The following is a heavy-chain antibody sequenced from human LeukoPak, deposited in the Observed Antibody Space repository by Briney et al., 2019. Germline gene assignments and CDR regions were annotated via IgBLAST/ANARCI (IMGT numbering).Heavy chain of an antibody. D-gene: IGHD3-3*01. CDR3: ARVFRPYYDFSSCDY. V-gene: IGHV4-34*01. CDR2: INHSGST. J-gene: IGHJ4*02. CDR1: GGSFSGYY. Sequence: SETLSLTCAVYGGSFSGYYWSWIRQPPGKGLDWIGEINHSGSTNYNPSLKSRVTISVDTSKNQFSLKLSSVTAADTAVYYCARVFRPYYDFSSCDYWGQGTLVTVSS.